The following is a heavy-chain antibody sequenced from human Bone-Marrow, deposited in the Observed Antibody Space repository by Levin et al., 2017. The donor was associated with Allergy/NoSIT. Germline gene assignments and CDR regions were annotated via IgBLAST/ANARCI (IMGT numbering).Heavy chain of an antibody. CDR3: ANRPSGGGENFDY. CDR2: ISGSGGST. J-gene: IGHJ4*02. Sequence: PGGSLRLSCAASGFTFSSYAMSWVRQAPGKGLEWVSAISGSGGSTYYADSVKGRFTISRDNSKNTLYLQMNSLRAEDTAVYYCANRPSGGGENFDYWGQGTLVTVSS. D-gene: IGHD3-10*01. V-gene: IGHV3-23*01. CDR1: GFTFSSYA.